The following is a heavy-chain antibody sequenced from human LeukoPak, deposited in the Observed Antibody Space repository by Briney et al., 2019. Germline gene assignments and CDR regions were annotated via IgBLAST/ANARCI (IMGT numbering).Heavy chain of an antibody. CDR3: AKDRGWYDY. CDR2: ISGDGGST. Sequence: PGGSLRLSCAVSGFTFDDYAMHWVRHAPGKGLEWVSLISGDGGSTYYADSVKGRFTISRDNSKNSLYLQMNSLRTEDTALYHCAKDRGWYDYWGQGTLVTVSS. V-gene: IGHV3-43*02. D-gene: IGHD6-19*01. J-gene: IGHJ4*02. CDR1: GFTFDDYA.